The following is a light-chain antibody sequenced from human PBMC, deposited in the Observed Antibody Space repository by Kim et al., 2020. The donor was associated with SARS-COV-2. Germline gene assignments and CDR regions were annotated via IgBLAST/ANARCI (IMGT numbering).Light chain of an antibody. CDR2: GAS. J-gene: IGKJ1*01. Sequence: EIVLTQSPGTLSLSPGERASLSCRASQTVSRNHLAWYQQKPGQAPRLLIYGASSRATGIPDRFSGSGSGTDFILTITRLEPEDFAVYYCQQYDHSRTFGQGTKVEIK. CDR1: QTVSRNH. V-gene: IGKV3-20*01. CDR3: QQYDHSRT.